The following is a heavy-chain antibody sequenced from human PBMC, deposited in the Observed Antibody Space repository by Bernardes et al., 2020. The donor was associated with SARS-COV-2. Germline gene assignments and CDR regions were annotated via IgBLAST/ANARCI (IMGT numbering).Heavy chain of an antibody. CDR3: ARDVGIWYFDL. Sequence: ASVKVSCRASGYTFTGYLMHWVRQAPGQGLEWMGWFNPSSGSTNYAQKFQGRITMTRDTSISTAYMELSRLRSDDTAVYYCARDVGIWYFDLWGRGTVVTVSS. D-gene: IGHD2-15*01. J-gene: IGHJ2*01. CDR1: GYTFTGYL. CDR2: FNPSSGST. V-gene: IGHV1-2*02.